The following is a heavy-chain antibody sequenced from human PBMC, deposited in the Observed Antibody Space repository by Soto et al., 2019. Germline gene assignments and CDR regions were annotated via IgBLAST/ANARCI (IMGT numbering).Heavy chain of an antibody. CDR3: ARGLGYCSSTRCRSGRGWFDP. D-gene: IGHD2-2*01. Sequence: SETLSLTCAVYGGSFSGYYWSWIRQPPGKGLEWIGEINHSGSTNYNPSLKSRVTISVDTSKNQFSLKLSSVTAADTAVYYCARGLGYCSSTRCRSGRGWFDPWGQGTLVTVSS. J-gene: IGHJ5*02. CDR1: GGSFSGYY. V-gene: IGHV4-34*01. CDR2: INHSGST.